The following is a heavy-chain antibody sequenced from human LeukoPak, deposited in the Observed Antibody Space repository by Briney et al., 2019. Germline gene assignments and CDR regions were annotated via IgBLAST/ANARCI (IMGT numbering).Heavy chain of an antibody. CDR2: INHSGST. CDR1: GGSSSGYY. V-gene: IGHV4-34*01. D-gene: IGHD6-6*01. CDR3: ARGPTSSSSESLDY. Sequence: SETLSLTCAVYGGSSSGYYWSWIRQPPGKGLEWIGEINHSGSTNYNPSLKSRVTISVDTSKNQFSLKLSSVTAADTAVYYCARGPTSSSSESLDYWGQGTLVTVSS. J-gene: IGHJ4*02.